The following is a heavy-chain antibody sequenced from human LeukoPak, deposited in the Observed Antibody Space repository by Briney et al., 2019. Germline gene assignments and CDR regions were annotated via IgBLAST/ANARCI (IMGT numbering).Heavy chain of an antibody. CDR1: GVTVSSDY. CDR3: ARGPIVRSSGWFDY. J-gene: IGHJ4*02. D-gene: IGHD6-19*01. V-gene: IGHV3-53*01. Sequence: RGSLRLSCAAPGVTVSSDYMSWVRQAPGKGLEWGSVIYSGGSTSYYADSVKGRFTISRDNSKNTMYLQMNSLRAEDTAVYYCARGPIVRSSGWFDYWGQGTLVTVSS. CDR2: IYSGGSTS.